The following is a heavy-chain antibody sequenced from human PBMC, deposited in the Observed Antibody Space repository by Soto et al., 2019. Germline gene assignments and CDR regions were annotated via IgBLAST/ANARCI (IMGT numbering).Heavy chain of an antibody. CDR1: GFTVSSDY. CDR2: IYSGGDT. Sequence: EVQLVESGGTLVQPGGSLRLSCAASGFTVSSDYMSWVRRAPGKGLEWVSVIYSGGDTHYADSVKGRFTISRDNSKNTLYLQMNSVRAEDTAVYYCARDFLGVAGYFDYWGQGTLVTVSS. V-gene: IGHV3-66*01. D-gene: IGHD6-19*01. CDR3: ARDFLGVAGYFDY. J-gene: IGHJ4*02.